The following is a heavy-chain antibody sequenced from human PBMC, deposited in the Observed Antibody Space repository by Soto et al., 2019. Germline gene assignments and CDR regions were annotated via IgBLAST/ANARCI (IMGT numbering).Heavy chain of an antibody. CDR1: GYTFTSYG. CDR2: ISTYNGNT. J-gene: IGHJ3*02. V-gene: IGHV1-18*01. D-gene: IGHD6-13*01. Sequence: QVQLVQSGAEVKKPGASVKVSCKASGYTFTSYGISWVRQAPGQGPEWMGRISTYNGNTNYVQRLQGRVTMTTDTSTNTAYMDLRSLRYDDTAVYFCARDPGYSTTWHQAFDSCGQGTMVTVSS. CDR3: ARDPGYSTTWHQAFDS.